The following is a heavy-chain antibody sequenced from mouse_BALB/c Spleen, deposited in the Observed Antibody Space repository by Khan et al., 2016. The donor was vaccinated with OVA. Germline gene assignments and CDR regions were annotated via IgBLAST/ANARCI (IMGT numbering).Heavy chain of an antibody. D-gene: IGHD1-1*02. V-gene: IGHV5-6*02. J-gene: IGHJ3*01. Sequence: EVKLEESGGDLVKTGGSLKLSCAASGFTFSTYGMSWVRQTPDKGLEWVATINPGGHYTYYIDNLKGRFTFSGDNAENILYLQLTSLRSEDTAMYYCARLAYYYNSGAVAYWGQGTLVTVSA. CDR1: GFTFSTYG. CDR3: ARLAYYYNSGAVAY. CDR2: INPGGHYT.